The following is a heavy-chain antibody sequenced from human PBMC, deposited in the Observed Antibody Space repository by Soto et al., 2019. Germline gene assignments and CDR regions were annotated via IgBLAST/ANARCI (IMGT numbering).Heavy chain of an antibody. CDR2: IGPESGAT. CDR1: GYTFTGHY. D-gene: IGHD1-26*01. V-gene: IGHV1-2*02. J-gene: IGHJ4*02. CDR3: GRGRSGQIVVFY. Sequence: ASVKVSCKASGYTFTGHYIHWVRQAPEQGPEWMGEIGPESGATRYAQKFQGRVTMTRDTSIATVYMELKNLSPDDTAVYYCGRGRSGQIVVFYWGQGTPVTVSS.